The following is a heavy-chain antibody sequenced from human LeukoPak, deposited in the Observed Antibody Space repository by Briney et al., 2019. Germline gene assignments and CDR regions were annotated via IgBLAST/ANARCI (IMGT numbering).Heavy chain of an antibody. D-gene: IGHD6-19*01. J-gene: IGHJ4*02. Sequence: GGSLRPSCAASGFTFSSYGMHWVRQAPGKGLEWVAVISYDGSNKYYAESLKGRFTISRDNSKNTLFLQMNSLRAEDTAVYYCAKDRSSSGWYYFDYWGQGTLVTVSS. V-gene: IGHV3-30*18. CDR2: ISYDGSNK. CDR1: GFTFSSYG. CDR3: AKDRSSSGWYYFDY.